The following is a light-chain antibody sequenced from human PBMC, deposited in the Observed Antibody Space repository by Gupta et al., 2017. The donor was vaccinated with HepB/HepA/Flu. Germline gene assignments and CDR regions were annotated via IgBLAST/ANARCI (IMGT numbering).Light chain of an antibody. V-gene: IGKV1-39*01. CDR2: GAS. CDR3: QQRDSFPRS. J-gene: IGKJ1*01. CDR1: QNIRNY. Sequence: DIQMTQSPSSLSASVGDGVTITCRASQNIRNYVNWYQQKPGKAPKVLIYGASNMESGVPSRFSGSGSGTDFTLAISRLQSEDFATYYCQQRDSFPRSFGQGTKV.